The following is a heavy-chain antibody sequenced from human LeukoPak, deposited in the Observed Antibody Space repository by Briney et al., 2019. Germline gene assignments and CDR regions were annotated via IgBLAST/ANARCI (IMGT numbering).Heavy chain of an antibody. CDR1: GGSFSGYY. D-gene: IGHD3-16*01. V-gene: IGHV4-59*01. J-gene: IGHJ4*02. Sequence: SETLSLTCAVYGGSFSGYYWSWIRQPPGKGLEWIGYIYYSGSTNYNPSLKSQVTISVDTSKNQFSLKLSSVTAADTAVYYCARGWGYFDYWGQGTLVTASS. CDR3: ARGWGYFDY. CDR2: IYYSGST.